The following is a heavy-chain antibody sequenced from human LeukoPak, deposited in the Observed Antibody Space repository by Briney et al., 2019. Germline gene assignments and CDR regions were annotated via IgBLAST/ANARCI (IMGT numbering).Heavy chain of an antibody. J-gene: IGHJ4*02. Sequence: SVKVSCKASGGTFSSYAISWVRQAPGQGLEWMGRIIPILGIANYAQKFQGRVTITADKSTSTAYMELSSLRSEDTAVYYCARGYCSGTSCYYPYYFDYWGQGTLVTVSS. D-gene: IGHD2-2*01. V-gene: IGHV1-69*04. CDR3: ARGYCSGTSCYYPYYFDY. CDR1: GGTFSSYA. CDR2: IIPILGIA.